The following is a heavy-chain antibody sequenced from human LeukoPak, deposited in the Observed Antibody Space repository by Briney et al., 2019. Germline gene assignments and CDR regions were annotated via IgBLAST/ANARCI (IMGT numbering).Heavy chain of an antibody. D-gene: IGHD2-2*01. Sequence: GGSLRLSCAASGFSFSSYGMHWVRQTPGKGLDWVAFISFDGSHTHYADSVKGRFTLSRDTSENTLYLQMNPLSPEDTAMYYCARDLVFSGYCSNPHCYDAFDMWGQGTMVTVSS. CDR2: ISFDGSHT. CDR3: ARDLVFSGYCSNPHCYDAFDM. V-gene: IGHV3-30*03. J-gene: IGHJ3*02. CDR1: GFSFSSYG.